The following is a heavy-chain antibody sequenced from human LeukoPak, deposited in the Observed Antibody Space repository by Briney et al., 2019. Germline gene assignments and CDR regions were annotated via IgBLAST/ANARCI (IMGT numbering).Heavy chain of an antibody. CDR1: GFTVRSNY. J-gene: IGHJ4*02. CDR3: ARGLGGYDFGLDY. V-gene: IGHV3-66*02. D-gene: IGHD5-12*01. Sequence: PGGSLRLSCAASGFTVRSNYMSWVRQAPGKGLEGVSVIYSGGSTYYADSVKGRFTISRDNSKNTLYLQMNSLRAEDTAVYYCARGLGGYDFGLDYWGQGTLVTVSS. CDR2: IYSGGST.